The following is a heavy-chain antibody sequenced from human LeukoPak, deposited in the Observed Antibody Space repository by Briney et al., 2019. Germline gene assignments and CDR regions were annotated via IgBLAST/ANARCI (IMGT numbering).Heavy chain of an antibody. CDR1: GYTFTSYG. V-gene: IGHV1-18*01. CDR2: VSGYNGNT. CDR3: VRGYHYDSSGFGSPDY. J-gene: IGHJ4*02. D-gene: IGHD3-22*01. Sequence: GASVKVSCKASGYTFTSYGISWVRQAPGQGLEWMGWVSGYNGNTNYAQKFQGRVTMTTDTSTSTAYMELRSLRSDDTAMYYCVRGYHYDSSGFGSPDYWGQGTLVTVSS.